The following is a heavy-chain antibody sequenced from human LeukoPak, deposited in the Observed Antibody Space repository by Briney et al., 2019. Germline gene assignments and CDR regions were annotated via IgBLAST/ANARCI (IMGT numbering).Heavy chain of an antibody. Sequence: GGSLRLSCAASGFTFDVYGMSWVRQAPGKGLEWVSGIIWNGGSTGYADSVKGRFTIYRDNAKNSLYLQKNSLRAEETALYFCARRMCSSTSCTEGYYFDYWGQGTLVTASS. V-gene: IGHV3-20*04. CDR3: ARRMCSSTSCTEGYYFDY. CDR2: IIWNGGST. D-gene: IGHD2-2*01. J-gene: IGHJ4*02. CDR1: GFTFDVYG.